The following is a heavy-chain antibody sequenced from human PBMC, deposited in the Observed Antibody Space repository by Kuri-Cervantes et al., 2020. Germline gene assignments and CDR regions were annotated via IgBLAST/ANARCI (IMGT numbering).Heavy chain of an antibody. CDR3: LRSMDV. CDR2: ISSSSSYI. CDR1: GFTFSSYS. J-gene: IGHJ6*04. V-gene: IGHV3-21*01. Sequence: GESLKISCAASGFTFSSYSMNWVRQAPGKGLEWVSSISSSSSYIYYADPVKCRFTISRDNAKNSLYLQMNSLRVEDTAVYYCLRSMDVWGKGTTVTVSS.